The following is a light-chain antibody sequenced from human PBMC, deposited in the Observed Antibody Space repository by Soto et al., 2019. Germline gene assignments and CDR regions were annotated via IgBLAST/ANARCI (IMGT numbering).Light chain of an antibody. Sequence: QPVLTQPPSVSGAPGQRVTISCTGSSSNIGAGYEVHWYQQVPGAAPKLLIFGDSNRPSGVPERISGSKSGASASLAITGLQAEDEADYYCQSYDSRSVIFGGGTKLTVL. CDR3: QSYDSRSVI. CDR2: GDS. V-gene: IGLV1-40*01. CDR1: SSNIGAGYE. J-gene: IGLJ2*01.